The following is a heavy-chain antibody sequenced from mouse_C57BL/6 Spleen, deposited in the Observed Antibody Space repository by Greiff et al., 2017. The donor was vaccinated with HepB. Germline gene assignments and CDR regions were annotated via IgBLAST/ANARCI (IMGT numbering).Heavy chain of an antibody. Sequence: VQLQQSGAELVRPGTSVKVSCKASGYAFTNYLIEWVKQRPGQGLEWIGVINPGSGGTNYNEKFKGKATLTADKSSSTAYMQLSSLTSEDAAVYCCARVVTYYAMDYWGQGTSVTVSS. CDR3: ARVVTYYAMDY. J-gene: IGHJ4*01. CDR1: GYAFTNYL. CDR2: INPGSGGT. V-gene: IGHV1-54*01. D-gene: IGHD2-1*01.